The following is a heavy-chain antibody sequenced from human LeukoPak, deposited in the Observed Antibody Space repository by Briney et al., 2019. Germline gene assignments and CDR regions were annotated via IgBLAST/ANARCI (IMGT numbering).Heavy chain of an antibody. CDR1: GFTFSGFA. D-gene: IGHD2-21*01. CDR3: AREVPHMDY. CDR2: IKQDGSEK. Sequence: GGSLRLSCAASGFTFSGFAMSWVRRTPGKGLEWVANIKQDGSEKYYVDSVKGRFTISRDNAKNSLYLQMNSLRAEDTAVYYCAREVPHMDYWGQGTLVTLSS. J-gene: IGHJ4*02. V-gene: IGHV3-7*01.